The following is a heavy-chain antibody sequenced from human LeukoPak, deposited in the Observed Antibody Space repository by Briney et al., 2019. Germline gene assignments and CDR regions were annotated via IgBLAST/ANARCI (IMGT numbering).Heavy chain of an antibody. J-gene: IGHJ4*02. D-gene: IGHD3-3*01. CDR2: ISGSGDST. V-gene: IGHV3-23*01. CDR3: AKVSTIFGVTPLFDY. Sequence: PGGSLRLSCAASGFTFSTYAVNWVRQAPGKGLEWVSTISGSGDSTYYADSVKGRFTISRDNSKNTLYLQMNSLRAEDTAVYYCAKVSTIFGVTPLFDYWGQGTLVTVSS. CDR1: GFTFSTYA.